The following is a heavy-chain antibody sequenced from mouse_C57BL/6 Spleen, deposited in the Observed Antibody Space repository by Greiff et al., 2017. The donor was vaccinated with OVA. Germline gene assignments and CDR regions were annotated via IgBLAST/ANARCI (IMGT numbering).Heavy chain of an antibody. CDR3: ARSTLRSLYAMDY. V-gene: IGHV1-54*01. CDR2: INPGSGGT. J-gene: IGHJ4*01. CDR1: GYAFTNYL. D-gene: IGHD1-1*01. Sequence: QVQLKQSGAELVRPGTSVKVSCKASGYAFTNYLIEWVKQRPGQGLEWIGVINPGSGGTNYNEKFKGKATLTADKSSSTAYMQLSSLTSEDSAVYFCARSTLRSLYAMDYWGQGTSVTVSS.